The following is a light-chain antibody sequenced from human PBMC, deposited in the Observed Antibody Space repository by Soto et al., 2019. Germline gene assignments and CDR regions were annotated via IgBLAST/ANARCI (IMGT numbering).Light chain of an antibody. CDR1: SSDVGGYNY. Sequence: QSVLTQRASVSGSPGQSITISCTGTSSDVGGYNYVSWYQQYPGRVPKLLIYKVSNRPSGISNRFSGSKSGNTASLTISGLQAEDEADYFCTSPTPGSLYVFGPGTKVAVL. CDR2: KVS. V-gene: IGLV2-14*01. CDR3: TSPTPGSLYV. J-gene: IGLJ1*01.